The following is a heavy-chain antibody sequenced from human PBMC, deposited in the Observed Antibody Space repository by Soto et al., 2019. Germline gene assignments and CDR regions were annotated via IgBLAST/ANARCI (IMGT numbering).Heavy chain of an antibody. V-gene: IGHV3-23*01. D-gene: IGHD3-3*01. CDR1: GFTFSSYA. Sequence: PGGSLRLSCAASGFTFSSYAMSWVRQAPGKGLEWVSAISGSGGSTYYADSVKGRFTISRDNSKNTLYLQMNSLRAEDTAVYYCAKSLAPYYDFWSGYPNWFDPWGQGTLVTVSS. CDR3: AKSLAPYYDFWSGYPNWFDP. J-gene: IGHJ5*02. CDR2: ISGSGGST.